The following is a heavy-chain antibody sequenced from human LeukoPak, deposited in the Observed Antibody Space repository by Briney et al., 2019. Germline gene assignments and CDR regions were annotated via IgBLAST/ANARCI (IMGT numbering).Heavy chain of an antibody. CDR3: AKRFSSSWYGGDWFDP. D-gene: IGHD6-13*01. Sequence: EASVKVSCKASGYTFTGYYMRWVRQAPGQGLEWMGWINPNSGGTNYAQKFQGRVTMTRDTSISTAYMELSRLRSDDTVVYYCAKRFSSSWYGGDWFDPWGQGTLVTVSS. CDR2: INPNSGGT. CDR1: GYTFTGYY. J-gene: IGHJ5*02. V-gene: IGHV1-2*02.